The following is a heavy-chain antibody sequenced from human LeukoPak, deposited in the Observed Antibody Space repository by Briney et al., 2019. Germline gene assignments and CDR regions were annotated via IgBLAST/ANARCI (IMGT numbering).Heavy chain of an antibody. V-gene: IGHV1-8*01. J-gene: IGHJ3*02. Sequence: ASVKVSCKASGYTFTSYDINWVRQATGQWLEWMGWMNPNSGNTGYAQKFQVRVTMTRNTSISTAYMELSSLRSEDTAVYYCVTAMVHSDAFDIWGQGTMVTVSS. CDR1: GYTFTSYD. D-gene: IGHD5-18*01. CDR2: MNPNSGNT. CDR3: VTAMVHSDAFDI.